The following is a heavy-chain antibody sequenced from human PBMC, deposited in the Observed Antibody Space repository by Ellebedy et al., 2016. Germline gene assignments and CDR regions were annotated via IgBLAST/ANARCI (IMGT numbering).Heavy chain of an antibody. D-gene: IGHD3-10*01. J-gene: IGHJ4*02. CDR1: GLAFSNYA. V-gene: IGHV3-23*01. CDR2: ISGDGGST. CDR3: AKRVSRSPSPPDS. Sequence: GGSLRLSCAASGLAFSNYAVIWVRQAPGKGLQWVSSISGDGGSTFYADSVKGRFTISRDNSRNTVYLQMHSLRVEDTAVYYCAKRVSRSPSPPDSWGQGTLVAVSS.